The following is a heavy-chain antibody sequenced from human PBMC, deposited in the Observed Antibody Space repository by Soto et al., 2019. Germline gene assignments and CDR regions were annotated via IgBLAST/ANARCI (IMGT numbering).Heavy chain of an antibody. CDR3: ARDVVRVTYYDFWIGYYTYYFDY. CDR2: ISYDGSNK. J-gene: IGHJ4*02. Sequence: QVQLVESGGGVVQPGRSLRLSCAASGFTFSSYAMHWVRQAPGKGLEWVAVISYDGSNKYYADSVKGRFTISRDNSKNTLYLQMNSLRAEDTALYYCARDVVRVTYYDFWIGYYTYYFDYWGRGTLVTVSS. V-gene: IGHV3-30-3*01. D-gene: IGHD3-3*01. CDR1: GFTFSSYA.